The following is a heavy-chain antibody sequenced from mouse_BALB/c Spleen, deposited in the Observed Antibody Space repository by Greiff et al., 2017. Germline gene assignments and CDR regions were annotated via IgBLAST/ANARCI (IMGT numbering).Heavy chain of an antibody. CDR2: IYPGNGDT. CDR1: GYTFTSYN. D-gene: IGHD2-1*01. CDR3: ALYGNYAMDY. J-gene: IGHJ4*01. V-gene: IGHV1-12*01. Sequence: LQQPGAELVKPGASVKMSCKASGYTFTSYNMHWVKQTPGQGLEWIGAIYPGNGDTSYNQKFKGKATLTADKSSSTAYMQLSSLTSEDSAVYYCALYGNYAMDYWGQGTSVTVSS.